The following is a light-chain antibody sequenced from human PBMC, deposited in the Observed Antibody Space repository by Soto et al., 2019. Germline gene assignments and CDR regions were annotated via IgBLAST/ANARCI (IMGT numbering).Light chain of an antibody. CDR3: TSYTSTSTYV. Sequence: QSVLTQPPSVSGSPGQSVTISCTGTSSDVGSSNHVSWYQQPPGTAPKLMIYEVSNRPSGVPDRFSGSKSGNTASLTVSGLQSEYEADYYCTSYTSTSTYVVGTGTKVTV. V-gene: IGLV2-18*02. CDR2: EVS. J-gene: IGLJ1*01. CDR1: SSDVGSSNH.